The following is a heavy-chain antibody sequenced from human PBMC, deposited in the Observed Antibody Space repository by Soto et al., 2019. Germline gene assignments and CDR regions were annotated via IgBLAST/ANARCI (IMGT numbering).Heavy chain of an antibody. CDR3: AIDRITMVRGNPDY. D-gene: IGHD3-10*01. CDR2: ISSSSSTT. J-gene: IGHJ4*02. V-gene: IGHV3-48*01. CDR1: GFTFSSYS. Sequence: GGSLRLSCAASGFTFSSYSMNCVRQAPGKGLEWVSYISSSSSTTYYADSVKGRFTISRDNAKNTLYLQMNSLRAEDTAVYYCAIDRITMVRGNPDYWGQGTLVTVSS.